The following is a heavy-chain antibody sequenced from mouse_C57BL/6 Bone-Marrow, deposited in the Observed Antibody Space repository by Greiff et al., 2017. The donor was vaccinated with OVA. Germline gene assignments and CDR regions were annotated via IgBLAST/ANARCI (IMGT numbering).Heavy chain of an antibody. V-gene: IGHV5-9-1*02. CDR2: ISSGGDYT. J-gene: IGHJ2*01. CDR3: TRELLDDFDY. Sequence: EVKLMESGAGLVKPGGSLKLSCAASGFTFSSYAMSWVRQTPGKRLEWVAYISSGGDYTYYAATVKGRFTISRDNARHTLYLQMSSLKSEDTAMYYCTRELLDDFDYWGQGTTLTVSS. D-gene: IGHD2-12*01. CDR1: GFTFSSYA.